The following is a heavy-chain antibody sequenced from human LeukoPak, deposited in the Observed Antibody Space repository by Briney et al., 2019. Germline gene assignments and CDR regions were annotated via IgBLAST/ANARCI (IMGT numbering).Heavy chain of an antibody. V-gene: IGHV4-38-2*02. D-gene: IGHD1-26*01. Sequence: PETLSLTCTVSGYSISSGYYWGWLRQPPGKGLEWIGSIYHSGSTYYNPSLKSRVTISVDTSKNQFSLKLSSVTAADTAVYYCARDYLGDLKDYWGQGTLVTVSS. CDR2: IYHSGST. CDR1: GYSISSGYY. J-gene: IGHJ4*02. CDR3: ARDYLGDLKDY.